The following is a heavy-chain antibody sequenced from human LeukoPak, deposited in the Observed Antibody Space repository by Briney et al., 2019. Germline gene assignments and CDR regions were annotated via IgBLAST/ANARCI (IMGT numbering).Heavy chain of an antibody. V-gene: IGHV1-18*01. J-gene: IGHJ5*02. CDR1: GYTFTSYG. D-gene: IGHD5-18*01. Sequence: GASVKVSCKASGYTFTSYGISWVRQAPGQGLEWMGWVSPHDDNTVYTPKLQGRVTMTTDTSTSTAYMELRTLRSDDTAVYYCARDSAMAYYEESWFNPWGQGTLVIVSS. CDR2: VSPHDDNT. CDR3: ARDSAMAYYEESWFNP.